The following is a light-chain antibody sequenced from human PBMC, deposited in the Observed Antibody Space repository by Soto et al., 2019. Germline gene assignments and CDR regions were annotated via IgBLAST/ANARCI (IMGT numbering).Light chain of an antibody. Sequence: EIVMTQSPATLSVSPGERATLSCRASQSVSSNLAWYQHKPGQAPRLLIYGASTRATGIPAWFSGSGSRTDFTLPISRLQSEYFAVSYCQQYNNWTPWTFGRGTKVPI. CDR1: QSVSSN. CDR3: QQYNNWTPWT. V-gene: IGKV3-15*01. CDR2: GAS. J-gene: IGKJ1*01.